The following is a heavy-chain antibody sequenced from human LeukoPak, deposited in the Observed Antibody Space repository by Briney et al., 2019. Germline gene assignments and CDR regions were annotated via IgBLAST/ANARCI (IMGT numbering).Heavy chain of an antibody. D-gene: IGHD3-10*01. V-gene: IGHV4-38-2*02. Sequence: SETLSLTCTVSGYSISSGYFWVWIRQPPGKGLEWIGSIYHSGRTYYNPSLKSRVTMSVDTSRNQFSLNMRHVTAADTAVYYCARSEINDYNRYWGQGITVIVSS. CDR2: IYHSGRT. CDR1: GYSISSGYF. CDR3: ARSEINDYNRY. J-gene: IGHJ4*02.